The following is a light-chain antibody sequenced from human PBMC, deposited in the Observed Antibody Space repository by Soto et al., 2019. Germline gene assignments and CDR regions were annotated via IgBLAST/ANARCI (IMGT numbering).Light chain of an antibody. J-gene: IGLJ2*01. Sequence: QSALTQPASVSGSPGQSVTISCTGTSSDVGSYNLVSWYQQQPGKVPRLMIYEGNKRPSGVSNRFSGSKSGNTASLTISGLQAEDEADYYCCAYAGFNTLIFGGGTKLPS. CDR2: EGN. CDR1: SSDVGSYNL. V-gene: IGLV2-23*01. CDR3: CAYAGFNTLI.